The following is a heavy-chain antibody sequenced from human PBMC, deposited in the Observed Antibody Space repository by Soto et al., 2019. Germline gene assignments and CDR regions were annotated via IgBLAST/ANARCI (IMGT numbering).Heavy chain of an antibody. V-gene: IGHV3-33*01. J-gene: IGHJ4*02. D-gene: IGHD3-10*01. CDR1: GFTFSSYG. Sequence: GGSLRLSCAASGFTFSSYGMHWVRQAPGKGLEWVAVIWYDGSNKYYADSVKGRFTISRDNSRNTLYLQMNSLRVEDTAVYYCARIFHYCSGTYRFVLDYWGRGTLVTVSS. CDR2: IWYDGSNK. CDR3: ARIFHYCSGTYRFVLDY.